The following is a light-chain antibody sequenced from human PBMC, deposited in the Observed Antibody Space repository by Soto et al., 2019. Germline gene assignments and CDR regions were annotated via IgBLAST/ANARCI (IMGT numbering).Light chain of an antibody. J-gene: IGKJ2*01. CDR1: QSVSSSY. CDR3: NQYGSSPYT. Sequence: EIVLTQSPGTLSLSPGERATLSCRASQSVSSSYLAWYQQKPGQAPRLLIYGASSRATGIPDRFSGSGSGTDFTLTISRLEPEDVAVYYCNQYGSSPYTFGQWNKLEIK. V-gene: IGKV3-20*01. CDR2: GAS.